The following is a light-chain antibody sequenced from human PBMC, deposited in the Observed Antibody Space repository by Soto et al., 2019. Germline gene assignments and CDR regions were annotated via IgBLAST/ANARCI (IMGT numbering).Light chain of an antibody. J-gene: IGKJ4*01. V-gene: IGKV3-11*01. CDR1: QSVNTY. Sequence: EIVLTQSPDTLSLSPGERAILSCRASQSVNTYLAWYQQKPGQPPRLLIFDASTRAAGIPARFSGSGSGKDFTLTISSLEPDDFAVYYCQQRRAWPPLTFGGGTKVDMK. CDR2: DAS. CDR3: QQRRAWPPLT.